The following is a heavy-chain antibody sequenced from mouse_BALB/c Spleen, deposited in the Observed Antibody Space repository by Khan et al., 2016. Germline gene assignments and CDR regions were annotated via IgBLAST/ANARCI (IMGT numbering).Heavy chain of an antibody. V-gene: IGHV4-2*02. D-gene: IGHD2-3*01. CDR2: INPGSSTI. CDR3: ARLGYYGAMDY. CDR1: GYDFSRYW. J-gene: IGHJ4*01. Sequence: EVKLPESGGGLVQPGGSLNLSCAASGYDFSRYWMSWARQAPGKGQEWIGEINPGSSTINYTPSLKDKFIISRDNAKNTLYLQMSKVRSEDTALYYCARLGYYGAMDYWGQGTSVTVSS.